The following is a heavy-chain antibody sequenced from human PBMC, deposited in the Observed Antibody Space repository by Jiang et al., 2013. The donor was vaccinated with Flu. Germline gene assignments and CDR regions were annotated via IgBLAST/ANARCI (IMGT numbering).Heavy chain of an antibody. CDR2: IYWDDDK. Sequence: KPTQTLTLTCTFSGFSLSTSGVGVGWIRQPPGKALEWLALIYWDDDKRYSPSLKSRLTITKDTSKNQVVLTMTNMDPVDTATYYCAHKGDMYDSSGYYYDPFDYWGQGTLVTVSS. CDR1: GFSLSTSGVG. D-gene: IGHD3-22*01. V-gene: IGHV2-5*02. CDR3: AHKGDMYDSSGYYYDPFDY. J-gene: IGHJ4*02.